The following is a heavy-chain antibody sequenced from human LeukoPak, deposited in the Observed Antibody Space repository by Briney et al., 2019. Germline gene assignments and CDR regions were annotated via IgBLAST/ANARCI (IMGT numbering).Heavy chain of an antibody. D-gene: IGHD3-16*01. V-gene: IGHV5-51*01. Sequence: GGSLKISFRGSGYSFTSYWIGWVRQMPGKGLEGRRIIYPGYSYTRYSPSFQGQVTSSADKSISPAYLQWSSLQASDAAMYYCARLMITFGVVAKHHGVDYWGQGTLVTVSS. CDR3: ARLMITFGVVAKHHGVDY. J-gene: IGHJ4*02. CDR2: IYPGYSYT. CDR1: GYSFTSYW.